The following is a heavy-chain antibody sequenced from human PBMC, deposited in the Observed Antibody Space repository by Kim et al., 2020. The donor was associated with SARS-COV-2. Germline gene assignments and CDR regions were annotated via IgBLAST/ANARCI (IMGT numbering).Heavy chain of an antibody. CDR3: AREGAEQQLVFYYYYYGMDV. CDR1: GFTFSSYS. V-gene: IGHV3-21*01. D-gene: IGHD6-13*01. J-gene: IGHJ6*02. Sequence: GGSLRLSCAASGFTFSSYSMNWVRQAPGKGLEWVSSISSSSSYIYYADSVKGRFTISRDNAKNSLYLQMNSLRAEDTAVYYCAREGAEQQLVFYYYYYGMDVWGQGTTVTVSS. CDR2: ISSSSSYI.